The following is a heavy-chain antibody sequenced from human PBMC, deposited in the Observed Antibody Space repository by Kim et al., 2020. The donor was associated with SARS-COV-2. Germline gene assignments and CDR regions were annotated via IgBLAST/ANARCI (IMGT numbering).Heavy chain of an antibody. CDR1: GYSFTSYW. CDR2: IYPGDSDT. J-gene: IGHJ5*02. Sequence: GESLKISCEGSGYSFTSYWIGWVRQMPGKGLEWMGFIYPGDSDTRYSPSFQGQVTISADKSSSTAYLQWNSLKASDTAMYYCARHEIGYNWFDPWGQGTLVTVSS. D-gene: IGHD6-25*01. V-gene: IGHV5-51*01. CDR3: ARHEIGYNWFDP.